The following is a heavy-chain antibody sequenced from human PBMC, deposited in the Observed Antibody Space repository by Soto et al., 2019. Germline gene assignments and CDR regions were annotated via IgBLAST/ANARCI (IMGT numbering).Heavy chain of an antibody. CDR3: ARVRSGWGIDY. V-gene: IGHV4-30-2*01. CDR2: IYHSGST. D-gene: IGHD6-19*01. CDR1: GGSISSGGYS. J-gene: IGHJ4*02. Sequence: QLQLQESGSGLVKPSQTLSLTCAVSGGSISSGGYSWSWIRQPPGKGLEYIGYIYHSGSTYYNPSLKSRVAISVDRSKNQFSLKLSSVTAADTAVYYCARVRSGWGIDYWGQGTLVTVSS.